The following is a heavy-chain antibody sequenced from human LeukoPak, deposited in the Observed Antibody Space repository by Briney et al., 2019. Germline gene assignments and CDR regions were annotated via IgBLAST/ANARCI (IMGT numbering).Heavy chain of an antibody. D-gene: IGHD2-2*01. CDR3: ARRSYCYSTSCYGYWFDS. Sequence: PGESLKISCEASGYTFGTSWIAWVRQMPGKGLELMGIIHPVDSDTRYSPSFEGQVTISTDRSVNTAFLHWSSLKASDTAMYYCARRSYCYSTSCYGYWFDSWGQGTLVTVSS. J-gene: IGHJ5*01. CDR2: IHPVDSDT. V-gene: IGHV5-51*01. CDR1: GYTFGTSW.